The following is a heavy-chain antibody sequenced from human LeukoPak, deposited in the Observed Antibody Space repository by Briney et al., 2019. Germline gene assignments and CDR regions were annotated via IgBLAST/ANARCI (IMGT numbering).Heavy chain of an antibody. CDR3: AKSLGWSALYYFDY. J-gene: IGHJ4*02. V-gene: IGHV3-23*01. Sequence: GGSLRLSCAASGFTLSTYAMSWVRQAPGKGLEWVSTISGSGDSTYYADSVKGWFTISRDNSKNTLYLQMNSLRAEDTAVYYCAKSLGWSALYYFDYWGQGTLVTVSS. D-gene: IGHD6-19*01. CDR1: GFTLSTYA. CDR2: ISGSGDST.